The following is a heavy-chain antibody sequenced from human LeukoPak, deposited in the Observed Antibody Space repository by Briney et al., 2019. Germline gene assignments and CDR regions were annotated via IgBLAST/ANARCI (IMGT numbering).Heavy chain of an antibody. CDR1: GFSFSDNA. J-gene: IGHJ4*02. CDR3: TTVKGAAGTFGYYFDY. Sequence: PGGSLRLSCAASGFSFSDNAMNWVRQAPGKGLEWVGRIKSKSDGGTTDDAAPVKGRFTISRDDSKNTLYLQMNSLKTEDTAVYYCTTVKGAAGTFGYYFDYWGQGTLVTVSS. D-gene: IGHD3-16*01. CDR2: IKSKSDGGTT. V-gene: IGHV3-15*01.